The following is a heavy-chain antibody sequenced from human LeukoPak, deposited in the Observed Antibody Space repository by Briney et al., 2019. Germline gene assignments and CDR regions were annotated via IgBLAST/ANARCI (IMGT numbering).Heavy chain of an antibody. CDR1: AFTFSSYA. V-gene: IGHV3-30-3*01. CDR3: ARDRKWLHTFDL. CDR2: TSYDESTK. Sequence: GGSLRLSCAASAFTFSSYAMHWVRQAPGKGLEWVAVTSYDESTKHYADSVKGRFTISRDNYKNTLYLQMNSLRADDTAVYYCARDRKWLHTFDLWGQGTLVTVSS. J-gene: IGHJ4*02. D-gene: IGHD6-19*01.